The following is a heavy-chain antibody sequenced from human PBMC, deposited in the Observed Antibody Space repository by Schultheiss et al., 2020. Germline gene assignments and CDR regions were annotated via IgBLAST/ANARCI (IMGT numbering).Heavy chain of an antibody. Sequence: SETLSLTCTVSGGSISSSSYYWGWIRQPPGKGLEWIGRMYTSGSTNYNPSLKSRVTMSVDTSKNQFSLKLSSVTAADTAVYYCARGGSSLYYMDVWGKGTTVTVSS. D-gene: IGHD6-13*01. CDR2: MYTSGST. J-gene: IGHJ6*03. V-gene: IGHV4-61*05. CDR1: GGSISSSSYY. CDR3: ARGGSSLYYMDV.